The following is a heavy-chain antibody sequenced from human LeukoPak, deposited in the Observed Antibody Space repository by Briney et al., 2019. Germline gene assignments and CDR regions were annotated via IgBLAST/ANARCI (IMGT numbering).Heavy chain of an antibody. CDR2: IIPIFGTA. Sequence: GASVKVSCKASGGTFSSYAISWVRQAPGQGLEWMGGIIPIFGTADYAQKFQGRVTMTEDTSTDTAYMELSSLRSEDTAVYYCATDGDYYDSTWGQGTLVTVSS. V-gene: IGHV1-69*06. D-gene: IGHD3-22*01. CDR1: GGTFSSYA. J-gene: IGHJ5*02. CDR3: ATDGDYYDST.